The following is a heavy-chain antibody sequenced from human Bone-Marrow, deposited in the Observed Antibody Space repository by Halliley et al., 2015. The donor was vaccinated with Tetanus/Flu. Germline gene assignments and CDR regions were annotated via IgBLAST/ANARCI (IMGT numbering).Heavy chain of an antibody. CDR2: IVPVLRTA. CDR1: GGTFSSYV. V-gene: IGHV1-69*06. D-gene: IGHD3-10*01. Sequence: QMQLVQSGAEVKKPGSSVKVSCKASGGTFSSYVITWVRQAPGQELEWMGGIVPVLRTANYAQKFQDRVTITADKSRSTVYMELSSLRSEDTAVYYCARGDRREGKIRVYWFFGLWGRVTLVTVSS. CDR3: ARGDRREGKIRVYWFFGL. J-gene: IGHJ2*01.